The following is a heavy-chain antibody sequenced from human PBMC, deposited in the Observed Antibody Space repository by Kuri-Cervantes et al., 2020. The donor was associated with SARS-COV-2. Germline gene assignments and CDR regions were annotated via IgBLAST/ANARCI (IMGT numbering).Heavy chain of an antibody. CDR3: ARVDGDYVDWYFDL. Sequence: GSLRLSCGVYGGSFSGYYWSWIRQPPGKGLEWIGEINHSGSTNYNPSLKSRVTISVDTSKNQFSLKLSSVTAADTAVYYCARVDGDYVDWYFDLWGRGTLVTVSS. D-gene: IGHD4-17*01. CDR2: INHSGST. V-gene: IGHV4-34*01. J-gene: IGHJ2*01. CDR1: GGSFSGYY.